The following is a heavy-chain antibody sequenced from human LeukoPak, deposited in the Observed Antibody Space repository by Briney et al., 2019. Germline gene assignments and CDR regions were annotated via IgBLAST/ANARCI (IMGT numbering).Heavy chain of an antibody. CDR3: ARAPFFDY. CDR2: INHSGST. Sequence: SETLSLTCAVYGGSFSGYYWSWIRQPPGKGLEWIGEINHSGSTNYNPSLRSRVTISVDTSKNQFSLKLSSVTAADTAVYYCARAPFFDYWGQGNLVTVSS. CDR1: GGSFSGYY. J-gene: IGHJ4*02. V-gene: IGHV4-34*01.